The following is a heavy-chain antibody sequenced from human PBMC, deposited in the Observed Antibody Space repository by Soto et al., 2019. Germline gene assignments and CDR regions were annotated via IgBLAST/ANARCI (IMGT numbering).Heavy chain of an antibody. D-gene: IGHD6-13*01. CDR3: ARDRDSSSGTHFLGYLHGMDV. CDR1: GFTFSSYA. J-gene: IGHJ6*02. V-gene: IGHV3-30-3*01. Sequence: PGGSLRLSCAASGFTFSSYAMHWVRQAPGKGLEWVAVISYDGSNKYYADSVKGRFTISRDNAKNSLYLQMNSLRAEDTAVYYCARDRDSSSGTHFLGYLHGMDVWGQGTTVTV. CDR2: ISYDGSNK.